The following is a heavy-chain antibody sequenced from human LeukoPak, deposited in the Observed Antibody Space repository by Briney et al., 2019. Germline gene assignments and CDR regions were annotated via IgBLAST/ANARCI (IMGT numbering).Heavy chain of an antibody. V-gene: IGHV4-34*01. CDR1: GGSFSGYY. J-gene: IGHJ6*03. Sequence: SETLSLTCAVYGGSFSGYYWSWIRQPPGKGLEWIGEINHSGSTNYSPSLKSRVTISVDTSKNQFSLKLSSVTAADTAVYYCARGRRVVVVVAAIPSMDVWGKGTTVTVSS. CDR3: ARGRRVVVVVAAIPSMDV. CDR2: INHSGST. D-gene: IGHD2-15*01.